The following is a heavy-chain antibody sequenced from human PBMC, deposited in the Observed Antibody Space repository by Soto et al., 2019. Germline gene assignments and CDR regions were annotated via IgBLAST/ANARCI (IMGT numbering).Heavy chain of an antibody. CDR1: GGSISTYY. D-gene: IGHD3-3*01. J-gene: IGHJ4*02. CDR2: IYYSGST. Sequence: PSETLSLTCTVSGGSISTYYWSWIRQPPGKGLEWIGYIYYSGSTNYNPSLKSRVTISVDTSKNQFSLKLSSVSAADTAVYYCARDGSRYDFWSGPYYFDHWGQGTLVTVSS. CDR3: ARDGSRYDFWSGPYYFDH. V-gene: IGHV4-59*01.